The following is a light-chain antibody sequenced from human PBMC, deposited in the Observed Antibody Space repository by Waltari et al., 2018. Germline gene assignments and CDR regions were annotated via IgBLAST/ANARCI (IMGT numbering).Light chain of an antibody. CDR2: AAS. J-gene: IGKJ1*01. CDR1: QSIRSD. V-gene: IGKV1-39*01. CDR3: QQYYNTPLT. Sequence: DIQMTQSPSSLSASVGDRVTITCRASQSIRSDVNWYQQKEGKAPSLLIYAASILQSGVPSRFSGSGSGTDFTLTISSLQTEDVAVYYCQQYYNTPLTFGQGTKVEI.